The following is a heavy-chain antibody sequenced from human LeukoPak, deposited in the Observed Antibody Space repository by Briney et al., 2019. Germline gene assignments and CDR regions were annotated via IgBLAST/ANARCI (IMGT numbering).Heavy chain of an antibody. CDR1: GFAFTSYA. Sequence: QPGGSLRLSCAASGFAFTSYAMTWVRQAPGKGLEWVSGISASGGSSYYADSVKGRFTISRDNSKNTLYLQMNSLRADDTAVYYCARVTLKNLGFECWGQGTLVTVSS. V-gene: IGHV3-23*01. CDR2: ISASGGSS. CDR3: ARVTLKNLGFEC. D-gene: IGHD3-16*01. J-gene: IGHJ4*02.